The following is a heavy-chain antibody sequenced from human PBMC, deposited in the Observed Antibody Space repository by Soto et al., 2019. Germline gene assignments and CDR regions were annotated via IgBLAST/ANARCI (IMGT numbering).Heavy chain of an antibody. CDR1: GGTFSSYA. CDR3: ARGGRAESEGASAEWERPLTRSWFDP. D-gene: IGHD1-26*01. Sequence: QVQLVQSGAEVKKPGSSVKVSCKASGGTFSSYAISWVRQAPGQGLEWMGGIIPIFGTANYEQKFQGRVTITAGESTSTAYMELSSLRSEDTDVYYCARGGRAESEGASAEWERPLTRSWFDPWVQGTLVTVSS. CDR2: IIPIFGTA. V-gene: IGHV1-69*01. J-gene: IGHJ5*02.